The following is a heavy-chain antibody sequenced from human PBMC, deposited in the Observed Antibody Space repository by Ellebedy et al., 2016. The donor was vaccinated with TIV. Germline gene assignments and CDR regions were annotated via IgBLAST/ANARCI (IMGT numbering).Heavy chain of an antibody. J-gene: IGHJ4*02. CDR1: GGYMSSNSYW. CDR2: IHYTGST. D-gene: IGHD2-21*02. V-gene: IGHV4-39*01. Sequence: MPSETLSLTCTVSGGYMSSNSYWWGWIRQPPGKGLEWIGHIHYTGSTSYNPSLKSRVTISVDTATNQFSLKLSSVTAADTAVYYCARMRYCGGDCWYFDYWGQGTLVTVSS. CDR3: ARMRYCGGDCWYFDY.